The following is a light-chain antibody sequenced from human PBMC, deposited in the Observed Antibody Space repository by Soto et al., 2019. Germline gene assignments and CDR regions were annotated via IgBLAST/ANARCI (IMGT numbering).Light chain of an antibody. Sequence: DIQMTQYPSSLSASVGDRVTITFRASQYIYNYLSWYQQKPGKAPKLLIYHASSLETGVPSRFSGSGSGTEFILTISSLQPDDFATYCCQHYGGMWTFGQGTKVDIK. CDR3: QHYGGMWT. V-gene: IGKV1-5*01. J-gene: IGKJ1*01. CDR2: HAS. CDR1: QYIYNY.